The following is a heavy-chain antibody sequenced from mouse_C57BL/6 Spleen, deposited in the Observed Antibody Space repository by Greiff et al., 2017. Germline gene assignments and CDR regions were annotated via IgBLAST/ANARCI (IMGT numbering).Heavy chain of an antibody. J-gene: IGHJ3*01. D-gene: IGHD1-1*02. V-gene: IGHV1-81*01. CDR2: IYPRSGNT. CDR1: GYTFTSYG. CDR3: ALWGDAY. Sequence: VKLQESGAELARPGASVKLSCKASGYTFTSYGISWVKQRTGQGLEWIGEIYPRSGNTYYNEKFKGKATLTADKSSSTAYMELRSLTSEDSAVYFCALWGDAYWGQGTLVTVSA.